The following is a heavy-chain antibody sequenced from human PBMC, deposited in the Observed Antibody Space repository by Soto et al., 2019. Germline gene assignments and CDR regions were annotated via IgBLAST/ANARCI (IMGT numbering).Heavy chain of an antibody. D-gene: IGHD3-10*01. V-gene: IGHV4-31*03. CDR1: GGSISSGVYY. CDR2: IYSSGGT. J-gene: IGHJ6*02. CDR3: ARDFTGSGGMDV. Sequence: SETLSLTCTVSGGSISSGVYYWSWIRQLPGKGLEWIGYIYSSGGTYYNPSLKSRVTISVDTSKNQFSLKLSSVTAADTAVYYCARDFTGSGGMDVWGQGTTVTVSS.